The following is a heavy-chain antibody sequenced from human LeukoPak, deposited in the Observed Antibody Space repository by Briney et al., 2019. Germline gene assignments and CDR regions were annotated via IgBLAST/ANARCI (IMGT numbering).Heavy chain of an antibody. CDR2: IKQDGSEK. D-gene: IGHD1-26*01. J-gene: IGHJ4*02. CDR3: AKGSGSYLSPLYYFDY. Sequence: GGSLRPSCAASGFTFSSYWMSWVRQAPGRGLEWVASIKQDGSEKYYVDSVKGRFTISRDNAKNSLYLQVNSLRAEDTAVYYCAKGSGSYLSPLYYFDYWGQGTLVTVSS. CDR1: GFTFSSYW. V-gene: IGHV3-7*03.